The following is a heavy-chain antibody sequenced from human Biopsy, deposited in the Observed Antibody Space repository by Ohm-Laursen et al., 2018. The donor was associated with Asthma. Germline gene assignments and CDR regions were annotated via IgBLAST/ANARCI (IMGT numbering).Heavy chain of an antibody. V-gene: IGHV4-4*02. CDR1: GDSISSNSW. J-gene: IGHJ2*01. Sequence: TLSLTCAVSGDSISSNSWWTWVRQSPGRGLEWIGEIYYSGSTNYHPSLKGRVTISVAKSKNQFSLRLPSVTAADTAVYYCARAIGTGDWYFDVWGRGTLVTVSS. CDR3: ARAIGTGDWYFDV. D-gene: IGHD1-1*01. CDR2: IYYSGST.